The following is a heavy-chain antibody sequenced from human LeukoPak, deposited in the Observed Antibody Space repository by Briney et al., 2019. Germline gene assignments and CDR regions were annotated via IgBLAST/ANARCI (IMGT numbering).Heavy chain of an antibody. D-gene: IGHD2-21*01. CDR3: ARQPPYSSTFDV. CDR2: MHPSEST. CDR1: GGSINRSSYY. Sequence: KTSETLSLTCTVSGGSINRSSYYWAWIRQPPGKGMEWIGSMHPSESTYYNPSLRSRVTISVDTSKNQFSLSLTSVTAANRAVYYCARQPPYSSTFDVWGQGTMASVSS. V-gene: IGHV4-39*01. J-gene: IGHJ3*01.